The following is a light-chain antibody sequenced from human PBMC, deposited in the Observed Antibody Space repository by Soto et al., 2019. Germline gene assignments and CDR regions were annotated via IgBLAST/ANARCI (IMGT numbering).Light chain of an antibody. CDR3: QAYDSSLSVWV. Sequence: QSVLTQPPSVSGAPGQGGTISCTGSSSNIGAGDYVQWYEQLPGTDPKLLIYANSNRPSGVPDRFAGSKSGNSASLAITGLQAEDEADYYCQAYDSSLSVWVFGGGTKLTVL. J-gene: IGLJ3*02. CDR1: SSNIGAGDY. CDR2: ANS. V-gene: IGLV1-40*01.